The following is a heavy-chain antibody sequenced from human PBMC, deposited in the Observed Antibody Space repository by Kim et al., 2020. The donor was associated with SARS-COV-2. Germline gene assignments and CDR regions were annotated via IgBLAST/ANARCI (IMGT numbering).Heavy chain of an antibody. J-gene: IGHJ5*02. D-gene: IGHD2-21*02. CDR1: GYTFTNFD. V-gene: IGHV1-8*01. Sequence: ASVKVSCKASGYTFTNFDINWVRQATGQGLEWMGWMNPRSGDTGYAQKFQGRVTMTRNTSINTAYLELTSLRPEDTAVYYCATDVVVAAIPRLDPWGQGTLVTDSS. CDR3: ATDVVVAAIPRLDP. CDR2: MNPRSGDT.